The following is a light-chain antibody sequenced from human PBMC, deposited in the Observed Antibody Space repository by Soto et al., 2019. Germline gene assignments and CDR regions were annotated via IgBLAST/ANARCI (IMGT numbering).Light chain of an antibody. CDR1: SSDIGRYNY. CDR2: GVS. Sequence: QSVLTQPASVSGSPGQSITISCTGTSSDIGRYNYVSWYQQYPGKAPKFMIYGVSNRPSGVSNRFSGSKSGNTASLTISGLQAEDEADYYCSSYKSSSTQVFGTGTKVTVL. V-gene: IGLV2-14*01. CDR3: SSYKSSSTQV. J-gene: IGLJ1*01.